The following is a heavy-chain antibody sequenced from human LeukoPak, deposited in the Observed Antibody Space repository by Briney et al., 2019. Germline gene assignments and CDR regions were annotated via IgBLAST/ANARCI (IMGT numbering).Heavy chain of an antibody. V-gene: IGHV3-23*01. CDR2: ISGSGGST. D-gene: IGHD5-18*01. CDR3: TYFGYSYGPFDY. CDR1: GFTFSSYA. J-gene: IGHJ4*02. Sequence: GGSLRLSCAASGFTFSSYAMSWVRQAPGKGLEWVSAISGSGGSTYYADSVKGRFTISRDNSKNTLYLQMNSLRAEDTAVYYCTYFGYSYGPFDYWGQRTLVTVSS.